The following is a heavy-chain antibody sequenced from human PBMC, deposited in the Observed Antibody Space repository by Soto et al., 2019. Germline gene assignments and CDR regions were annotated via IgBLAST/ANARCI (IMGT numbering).Heavy chain of an antibody. CDR3: ARGREFDS. Sequence: QLQLRESGSRLVKPSQTLSLTCAVSGGSLTSGTYSWNWIRQPPGKGLEWIGYIFPSRTTYYNPSLKSRVSISIDVSKNQFSLNLRSLTAADTAVYYCARGREFDSWGQGTLVTVSS. V-gene: IGHV4-30-2*01. J-gene: IGHJ4*02. CDR2: IFPSRTT. CDR1: GGSLTSGTYS.